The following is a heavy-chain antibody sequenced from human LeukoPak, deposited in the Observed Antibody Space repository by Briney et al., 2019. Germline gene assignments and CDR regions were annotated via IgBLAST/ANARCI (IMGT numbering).Heavy chain of an antibody. J-gene: IGHJ5*02. CDR2: IYHSGST. Sequence: SETLSLTCAISGGSISIGGYSWTWIRQPPGKGLEWIGYIYHSGSTYYKPSLKSRVTISVDRSKNQFSLKLSSVTAADTAVYYCARCNSRTYYYDSSGYRWFDPWGQGTLVTVSS. CDR3: ARCNSRTYYYDSSGYRWFDP. CDR1: GGSISIGGYS. D-gene: IGHD3-22*01. V-gene: IGHV4-30-2*01.